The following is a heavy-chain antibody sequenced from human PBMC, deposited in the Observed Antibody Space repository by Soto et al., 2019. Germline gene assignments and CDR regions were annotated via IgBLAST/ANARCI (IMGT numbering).Heavy chain of an antibody. D-gene: IGHD6-19*01. CDR2: INDSGST. CDR3: ARVIVKENIAVAGTSGVGFDY. V-gene: IGHV4-34*01. CDR1: GGSFSGCY. Sequence: SETLSLTCADYGGSFSGCYWSWIRQPPGKGLEWIGEINDSGSTNYNPSLKSRVTMSVDTSKNQFSLRLSSVTAADTAVYYCARVIVKENIAVAGTSGVGFDYWGHGTLVTVSS. J-gene: IGHJ4*01.